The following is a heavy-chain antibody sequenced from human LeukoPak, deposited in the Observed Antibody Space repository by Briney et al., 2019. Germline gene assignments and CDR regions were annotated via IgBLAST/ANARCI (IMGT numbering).Heavy chain of an antibody. V-gene: IGHV4-59*01. CDR1: GGPISSYY. Sequence: SETLSLTCTVSGGPISSYYWSWIRQPPGRGLEWIGYFYYSGRTNYNPSLKSRVTISVDTSKNQFSLKLSSVTAADTAVYYCASMFYDSSGYRGTYYGMDVWGQGTTVTVSS. J-gene: IGHJ6*02. CDR3: ASMFYDSSGYRGTYYGMDV. D-gene: IGHD3-22*01. CDR2: FYYSGRT.